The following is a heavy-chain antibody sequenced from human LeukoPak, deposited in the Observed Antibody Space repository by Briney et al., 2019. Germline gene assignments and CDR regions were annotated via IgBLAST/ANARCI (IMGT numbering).Heavy chain of an antibody. J-gene: IGHJ3*02. D-gene: IGHD1-26*01. Sequence: SVKVSCKASGGTFSSYAISLVRQAPGQGLEWMGGIIPIFGTANYAQKFQGRVTITADESTSTAYMELSSLRSEDTAVYYCASRIVGATPAFDIWGQGTMVTVSS. V-gene: IGHV1-69*13. CDR3: ASRIVGATPAFDI. CDR2: IIPIFGTA. CDR1: GGTFSSYA.